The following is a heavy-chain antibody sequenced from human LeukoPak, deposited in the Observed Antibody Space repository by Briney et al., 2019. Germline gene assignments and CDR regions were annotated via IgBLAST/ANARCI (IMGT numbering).Heavy chain of an antibody. CDR3: AGSTVTTVSYYYGMDV. CDR2: ISGSGGST. D-gene: IGHD4-17*01. J-gene: IGHJ6*02. V-gene: IGHV3-23*01. Sequence: GGSLRLSCAASGFTFSSYAMSWVRQAPWKGLEWVSAISGSGGSTYYADSVKGRFTISRDNSKNTLYLQMNSLRAEDTAVYYCAGSTVTTVSYYYGMDVWGQGTTVTVSS. CDR1: GFTFSSYA.